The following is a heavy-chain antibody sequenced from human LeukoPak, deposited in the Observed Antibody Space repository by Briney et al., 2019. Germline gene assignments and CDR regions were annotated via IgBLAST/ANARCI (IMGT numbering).Heavy chain of an antibody. CDR1: GGSISSSSYY. D-gene: IGHD6-6*01. CDR3: ARWDSSSSLFDY. CDR2: IYYSGST. Sequence: SETLSLTCTVSGGSISSSSYYWGWIRQPPGKGLGWIGSIYYSGSTYYNPSLKSRVTISVDTSKNQFSLKLSSVTAADTAVYYCARWDSSSSLFDYWGQGTLVTVSS. V-gene: IGHV4-39*07. J-gene: IGHJ4*02.